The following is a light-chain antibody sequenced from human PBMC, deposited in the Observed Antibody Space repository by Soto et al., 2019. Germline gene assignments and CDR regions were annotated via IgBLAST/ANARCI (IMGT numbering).Light chain of an antibody. CDR3: QQSYSTRWT. V-gene: IGKV1-39*01. J-gene: IGKJ1*01. CDR2: AAS. CDR1: QSVSSY. Sequence: DIQMTQSPSSLSASVGDRVTITCRASQSVSSYLDWYQHKPGNAPTRLLYAASSFQSGVPSRFIGSGSGTDFTLTISSLQPEDFATYYCQQSYSTRWTFGRGTKVDIK.